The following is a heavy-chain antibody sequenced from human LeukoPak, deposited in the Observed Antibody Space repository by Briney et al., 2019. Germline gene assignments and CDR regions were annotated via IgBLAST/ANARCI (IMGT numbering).Heavy chain of an antibody. CDR2: INPNSGGT. J-gene: IGHJ4*02. Sequence: ASVKVSCKASGYTFTGYYMHWVRQAPGQGLEWMGWINPNSGGTNYAQKFQGRVTMTRDMSVSTAYMELSRLRSDDTAVYYCARVLSSVDYWGQGTLVTVSS. V-gene: IGHV1-2*02. CDR3: ARVLSSVDY. CDR1: GYTFTGYY.